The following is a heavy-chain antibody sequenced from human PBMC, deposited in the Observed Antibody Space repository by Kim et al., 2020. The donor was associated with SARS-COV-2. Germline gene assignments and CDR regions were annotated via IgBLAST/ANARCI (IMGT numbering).Heavy chain of an antibody. CDR2: ISYDGSNK. D-gene: IGHD2-15*01. V-gene: IGHV3-30*18. Sequence: GGSLRLSCAASGFTFSSYGMHWVRQAPGKGLEWVAVISYDGSNKYYADSVKGRFTISRDNSKNTLYLQMNSLRAEDTAVYYCAKGSGGEFLLHGWFDPWGQGTLVTVSS. CDR3: AKGSGGEFLLHGWFDP. CDR1: GFTFSSYG. J-gene: IGHJ5*02.